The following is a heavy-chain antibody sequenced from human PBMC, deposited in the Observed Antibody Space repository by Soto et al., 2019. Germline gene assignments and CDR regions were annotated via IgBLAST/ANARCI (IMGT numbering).Heavy chain of an antibody. CDR2: VHGGCST. CDR1: GFTVSNNH. D-gene: IGHD3-16*01. V-gene: IGHV3-53*01. Sequence: GXSLRLSCAASGFTVSNNHMNWVRQAAGKGLELVSFVHGGCSTSYADSVKGRFTSSRDNSKNTLYLQMDSLRAEDTAIYYCAVRLATAESLDYWGQGTLVTXSS. J-gene: IGHJ4*02. CDR3: AVRLATAESLDY.